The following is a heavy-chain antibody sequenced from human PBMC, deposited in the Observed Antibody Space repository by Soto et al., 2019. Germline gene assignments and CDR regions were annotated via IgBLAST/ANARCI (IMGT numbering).Heavy chain of an antibody. CDR3: AKAWIRETDRILAY. V-gene: IGHV4-30-2*01. Sequence: PSETLSLTCAVSGGSISRGGYSWNWIRQPPGKGLEWIGYIYHSGSTLYNPSLKSRATISVDTSKNQFFLKLTSMTAPDTAVYFWAKAWIRETDRILAYWVKGTLVPVSP. D-gene: IGHD5-18*01. J-gene: IGHJ4*02. CDR1: GGSISRGGYS. CDR2: IYHSGST.